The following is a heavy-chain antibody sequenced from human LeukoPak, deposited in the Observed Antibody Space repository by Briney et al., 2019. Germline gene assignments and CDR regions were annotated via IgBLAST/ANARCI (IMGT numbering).Heavy chain of an antibody. D-gene: IGHD5-12*01. CDR2: IDPNTGNP. J-gene: IGHJ4*02. Sequence: ASVKVSCKPSGYIFTAYGLNWVRQAPGQGLEWMGWIDPNTGNPTYAQGFTGRFVFSSDTSVTTAYLQINNLQAEDTAIYYCARDRAYNSGPDFWGQGTLVTVSS. V-gene: IGHV7-4-1*02. CDR1: GYIFTAYG. CDR3: ARDRAYNSGPDF.